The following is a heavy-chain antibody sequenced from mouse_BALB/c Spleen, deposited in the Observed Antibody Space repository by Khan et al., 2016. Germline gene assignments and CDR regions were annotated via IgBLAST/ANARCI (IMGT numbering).Heavy chain of an antibody. CDR2: ISYSGNT. CDR1: GYSITSGYG. V-gene: IGHV3-1*02. J-gene: IGHJ2*01. Sequence: EVQLQESGPGLVKLSQSPSPTCTVTGYSITSGYGWNWIRQFPGNKLEWMGYISYSGNTNYNPTLKSRISINRHTSQNQFFLQLNAVTTEDTATYYCARTARIKYWGQGTTLTVSS. D-gene: IGHD1-2*01. CDR3: ARTARIKY.